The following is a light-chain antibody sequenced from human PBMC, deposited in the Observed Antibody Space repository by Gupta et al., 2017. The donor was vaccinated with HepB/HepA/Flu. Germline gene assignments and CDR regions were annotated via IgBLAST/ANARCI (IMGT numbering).Light chain of an antibody. CDR3: QQRSNWLLI. V-gene: IGKV3-11*01. CDR1: QSVSSY. CDR2: DAS. Sequence: EIVLPQSPATLSLSPGERASQSVSSYVAWYQQKPGQAPRLLIYDASNRATGIPARFSGSGSGTDFTLTISSLEPEDFAVYYCQQRSNWLLIFGQGTRLEIK. J-gene: IGKJ5*01.